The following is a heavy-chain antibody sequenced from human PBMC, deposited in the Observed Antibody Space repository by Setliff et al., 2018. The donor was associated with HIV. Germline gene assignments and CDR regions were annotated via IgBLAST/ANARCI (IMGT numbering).Heavy chain of an antibody. CDR3: AREGVVLAAIPERWFDP. CDR1: GGSFSNYA. Sequence: SVKVSCKASGGSFSNYAINWVRQAPGQGLEWMGKIIPIFGTANYAQNFQGRVTITGDTSISTAYMELSRLRFDDTAVYYCAREGVVLAAIPERWFDPWGQGTLVTVSS. V-gene: IGHV1-69*06. CDR2: IIPIFGTA. J-gene: IGHJ5*02. D-gene: IGHD2-15*01.